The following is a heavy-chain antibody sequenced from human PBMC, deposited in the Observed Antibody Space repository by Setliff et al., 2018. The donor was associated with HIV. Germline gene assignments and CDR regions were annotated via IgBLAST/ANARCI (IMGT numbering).Heavy chain of an antibody. D-gene: IGHD1-26*01. J-gene: IGHJ3*01. CDR2: MNPNSGNT. CDR3: ATHFRYSGTNGAFDV. Sequence: ASVKVSCKASGYTFTNYYMHWVRQAPGQGLEWMGWMNPNSGNTGYAQKFQGRVTMTRNTSISTAYMELSSLRSEDTAVYYCATHFRYSGTNGAFDVWGHGTMVTVSS. V-gene: IGHV1-8*02. CDR1: GYTFTNYY.